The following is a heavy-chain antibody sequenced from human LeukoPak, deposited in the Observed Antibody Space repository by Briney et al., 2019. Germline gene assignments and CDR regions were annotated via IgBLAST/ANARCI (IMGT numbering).Heavy chain of an antibody. CDR3: ARDRGFGAPDY. J-gene: IGHJ4*02. CDR2: IWYDGSNK. Sequence: GGSRRLSCAASGFTFSSYGMHWVRQAPGKGLEWVAVIWYDGSNKYYADSVKGRFTISRDNSKNTLYLQMNSLRAEDTAVYYCARDRGFGAPDYWGQGTLVTVSS. D-gene: IGHD3-10*01. CDR1: GFTFSSYG. V-gene: IGHV3-33*01.